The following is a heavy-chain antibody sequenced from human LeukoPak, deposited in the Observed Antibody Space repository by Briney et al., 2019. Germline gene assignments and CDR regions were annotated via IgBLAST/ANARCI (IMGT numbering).Heavy chain of an antibody. CDR2: IYHSGNT. CDR3: ARYYYDSSGYYYFRYFDY. Sequence: PSETLSLTCAVSGDSISSSHWWSWVRRSPGKGLEWIGEIYHSGNTNYNPSLKSRVAISLDKSSNQFSLRPMSVTAADTAMYYCARYYYDSSGYYYFRYFDYWGQGTLVTVSS. D-gene: IGHD3-22*01. CDR1: GDSISSSHW. V-gene: IGHV4-4*02. J-gene: IGHJ4*02.